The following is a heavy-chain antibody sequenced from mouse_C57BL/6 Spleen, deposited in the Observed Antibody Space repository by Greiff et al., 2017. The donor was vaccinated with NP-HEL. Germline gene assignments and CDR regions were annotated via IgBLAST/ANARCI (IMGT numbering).Heavy chain of an antibody. CDR3: ARGGGLRRGFDY. J-gene: IGHJ2*01. Sequence: VQLQQSGAELVKPGASVKMSCKASGYTFTSYWITWVKQRPGQGLEWIGDIYPGSGSTNYNEKFKSKATLTVDTSSSTAYMQLSSLTSEDSAVYYCARGGGLRRGFDYWGQGTTLTVSS. CDR1: GYTFTSYW. D-gene: IGHD2-2*01. CDR2: IYPGSGST. V-gene: IGHV1-55*01.